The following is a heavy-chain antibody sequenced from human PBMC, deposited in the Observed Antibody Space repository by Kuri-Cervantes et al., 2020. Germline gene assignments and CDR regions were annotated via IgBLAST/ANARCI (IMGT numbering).Heavy chain of an antibody. D-gene: IGHD3-22*01. CDR1: GGTFSSYA. V-gene: IGHV1-69*06. CDR2: IIPIFGTA. J-gene: IGHJ4*02. Sequence: SVKVSCKASGGTFSSYAISWVRQAPGQGLEWMGGIIPIFGTANYAQKFQGRVTITADKSTSTAYMELRSLRSDDTAVYYCARVDTMIALGFDYWGQGTLVTVSS. CDR3: ARVDTMIALGFDY.